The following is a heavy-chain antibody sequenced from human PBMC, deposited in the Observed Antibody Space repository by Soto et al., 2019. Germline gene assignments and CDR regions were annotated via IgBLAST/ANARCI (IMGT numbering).Heavy chain of an antibody. D-gene: IGHD2-2*01. CDR3: ARGLRYCSSTLCPGCLHP. CDR1: GFSLSMSGVG. J-gene: IGHJ5*02. CDR2: IYWDDDK. Sequence: QITLKESGPTLVKPTQTLTLTCTFSGFSLSMSGVGVGWIRQPPGKALEWLALIYWDDDKRYSPSLKSSLTITKDTSKHHVVLTMTNMDPVDTATYCCARGLRYCSSTLCPGCLHPWGQVSLVTVSS. V-gene: IGHV2-5*02.